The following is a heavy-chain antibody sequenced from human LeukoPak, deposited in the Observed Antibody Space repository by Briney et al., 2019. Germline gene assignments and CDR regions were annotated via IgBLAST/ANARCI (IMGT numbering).Heavy chain of an antibody. V-gene: IGHV4-39*01. J-gene: IGHJ3*02. CDR1: GGSISSSSYY. CDR3: AFTTGVPGAFDI. CDR2: IYYSGST. D-gene: IGHD1-1*01. Sequence: SETLPLTCTVSGGSISSSSYYWGWIRQPPGKGLEWIGSIYYSGSTYYNPSLKSRVTISVDTSKNQFSLKLSSVTAADTAVYYCAFTTGVPGAFDIWGQGTMVTVSS.